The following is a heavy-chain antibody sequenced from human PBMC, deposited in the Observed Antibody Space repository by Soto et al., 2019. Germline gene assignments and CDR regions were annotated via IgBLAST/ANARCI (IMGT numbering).Heavy chain of an antibody. Sequence: QVQLVQSGGDLVKPGGSLRLSCAASGFTFSDYYMTWIRQAPGKGLDWVSTISTTSTYINYADSVKGRFTITQDNTKNVLYLQMDSLTADDTATYYCARGQNFDYWGQGTLVTVSS. V-gene: IGHV3-11*05. J-gene: IGHJ4*02. CDR1: GFTFSDYY. CDR2: ISTTSTYI. CDR3: ARGQNFDY.